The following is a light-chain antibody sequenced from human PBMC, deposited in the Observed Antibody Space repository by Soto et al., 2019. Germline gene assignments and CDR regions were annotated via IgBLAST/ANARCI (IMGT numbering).Light chain of an antibody. CDR3: SSYTTSSTFV. J-gene: IGLJ1*01. CDR2: DVN. Sequence: QSALTQPASVSGSPGQSVTISCTGTRSAVGGYNYVCWYQQHPGKAPRLMIYDVNNRPSGVSNRFSGSKSGNTASLTISGLQAEDEAEYYCSSYTTSSTFVFGTGTKVTVL. V-gene: IGLV2-14*01. CDR1: RSAVGGYNY.